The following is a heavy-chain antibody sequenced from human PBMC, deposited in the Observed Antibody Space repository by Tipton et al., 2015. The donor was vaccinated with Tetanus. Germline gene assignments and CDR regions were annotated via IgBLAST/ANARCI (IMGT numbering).Heavy chain of an antibody. V-gene: IGHV4-31*03. D-gene: IGHD4-11*01. Sequence: SLTCTVSVGAIISGGYYWRWLRQHPGKGLEWIVYIYHTGGSYYNPPLKSRVTMSVDLSKNEFSLNLASVTAADTAVYYCVRAPYSSPGKYYFDLWGQGTLVTVSS. CDR1: VGAIISGGYY. J-gene: IGHJ4*02. CDR2: IYHTGGS. CDR3: VRAPYSSPGKYYFDL.